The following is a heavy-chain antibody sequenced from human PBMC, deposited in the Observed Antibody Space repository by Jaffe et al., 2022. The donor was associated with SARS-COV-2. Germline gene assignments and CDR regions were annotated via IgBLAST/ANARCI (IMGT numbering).Heavy chain of an antibody. Sequence: EVQMLESGGGLVQPGGSLRLSCAASGFTFSSYAMSWVRQAPGKGLDWVSAISGSGGSTYYAESVKGRFTISRDNSKNTLYLQMNSLRAEDTAVYYCAKLPSPVAAAAGGGFFDYWGQGTLVTVSS. V-gene: IGHV3-23*01. CDR3: AKLPSPVAAAAGGGFFDY. D-gene: IGHD6-19*01. J-gene: IGHJ4*02. CDR1: GFTFSSYA. CDR2: ISGSGGST.